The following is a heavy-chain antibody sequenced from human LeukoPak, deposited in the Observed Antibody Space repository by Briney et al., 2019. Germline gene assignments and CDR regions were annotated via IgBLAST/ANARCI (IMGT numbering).Heavy chain of an antibody. CDR1: GDSISTYY. Sequence: SETLSLTCTVSGDSISTYYWSWIRQPPGKGLEWIGYIHYSGSTNYNPSLRSRVTISVDRSKNQFSLKLSSVTAADTAVYYCARLVAATGNFDYWGQGTLVTVSS. CDR3: ARLVAATGNFDY. CDR2: IHYSGST. D-gene: IGHD6-13*01. V-gene: IGHV4-59*12. J-gene: IGHJ4*02.